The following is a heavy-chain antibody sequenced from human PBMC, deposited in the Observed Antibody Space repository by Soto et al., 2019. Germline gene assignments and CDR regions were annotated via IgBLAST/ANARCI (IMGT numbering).Heavy chain of an antibody. J-gene: IGHJ3*01. Sequence: TSETLSLTCTVSGGPISGYYWSWIRQSPEKGLEYIGYISYSGSTNYNPSLKSRVTTSLDTSKNQFSLKLSSVTAADTAIYYCASLNFDILTGYYAFDLWGQGTMVTVSS. D-gene: IGHD3-9*01. CDR1: GGPISGYY. CDR2: ISYSGST. CDR3: ASLNFDILTGYYAFDL. V-gene: IGHV4-59*08.